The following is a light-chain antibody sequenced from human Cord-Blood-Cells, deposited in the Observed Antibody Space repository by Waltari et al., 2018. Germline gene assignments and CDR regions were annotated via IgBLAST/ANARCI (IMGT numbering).Light chain of an antibody. CDR3: QQYYSTPWT. Sequence: DIVMTQSPDSLAVSLAERATITFKSSQSVLYSSNNKNYLAWYQQKPGQPPKLLIYWASTRESGVPDRFSGSGSGTDFTLTISSLQAEDVAVYYCQQYYSTPWTFGQGTKVEIK. V-gene: IGKV4-1*01. CDR1: QSVLYSSNNKNY. CDR2: WAS. J-gene: IGKJ1*01.